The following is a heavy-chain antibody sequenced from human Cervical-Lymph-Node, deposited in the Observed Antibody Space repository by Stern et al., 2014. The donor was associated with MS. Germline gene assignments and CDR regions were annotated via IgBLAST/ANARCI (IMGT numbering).Heavy chain of an antibody. CDR3: AREGKGRNGYNNPFDY. Sequence: VQLVESGAEVRKPGSSVKVSCKASGDNFGTYTFSWVRQAPGQGLEWMGGIIPIFGTANYAQKFQGTVTITADESTITGYMELSSLRSEDTAVYYCAREGKGRNGYNNPFDYWGQGTLVTVSS. D-gene: IGHD5-24*01. CDR2: IIPIFGTA. CDR1: GDNFGTYT. V-gene: IGHV1-69*01. J-gene: IGHJ4*02.